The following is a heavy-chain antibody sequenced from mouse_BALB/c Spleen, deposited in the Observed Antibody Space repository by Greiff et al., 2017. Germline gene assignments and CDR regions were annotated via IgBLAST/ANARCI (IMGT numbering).Heavy chain of an antibody. CDR2: ISSGGSYT. CDR3: TRDSVRGAMDD. Sequence: EVKLVESGGGLVKPGGSLKLSCAASGFTFSSYTMSWVRQTPEKRLEWVATISSGGSYTYYPDSVKGRFTISRDNAKNTLYLQMSSLKSEDTAMYYCTRDSVRGAMDDWGQGTSVTVSS. V-gene: IGHV5-6-4*01. CDR1: GFTFSSYT. J-gene: IGHJ4*01. D-gene: IGHD2-14*01.